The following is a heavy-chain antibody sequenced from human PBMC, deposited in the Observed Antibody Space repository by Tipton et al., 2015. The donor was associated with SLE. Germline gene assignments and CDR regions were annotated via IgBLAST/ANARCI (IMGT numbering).Heavy chain of an antibody. D-gene: IGHD3-3*01. Sequence: TLSLTCTVSGGSISSSGHYWGWIRQPPGKGLQWIGSVYYRGSTYYNPSLSSRLTLSVDTSKNQFSLKLSSVTAADTATYYCAREKYDFWSSRVTVAFDLWGQGTMVTISS. CDR2: VYYRGST. CDR1: GGSISSSGHY. J-gene: IGHJ3*01. V-gene: IGHV4-39*07. CDR3: AREKYDFWSSRVTVAFDL.